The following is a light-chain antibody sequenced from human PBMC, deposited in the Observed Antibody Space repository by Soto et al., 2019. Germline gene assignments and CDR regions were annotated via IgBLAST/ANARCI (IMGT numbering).Light chain of an antibody. CDR3: QQRSNWPPTWT. J-gene: IGKJ1*01. CDR1: QSVSSN. CDR2: GAS. V-gene: IGKV3-15*01. Sequence: IVLTQSPATLSVSPGERATLSCRSRQSVSSNLAWYQQKPGQAPRLLIYGASTRATGIPARFSGSGSGTEFTLTISSLQPEDFAVYYCQQRSNWPPTWTFGQGTKVDIK.